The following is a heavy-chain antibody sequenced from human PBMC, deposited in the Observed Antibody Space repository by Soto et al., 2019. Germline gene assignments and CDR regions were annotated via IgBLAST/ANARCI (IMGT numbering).Heavy chain of an antibody. V-gene: IGHV3-23*01. D-gene: IGHD6-6*01. CDR2: ISGSGGGT. Sequence: EMQVLESGGDLVQPGGSLRLSCAASGFTFSSYAMGWVRQAPGKGLEWVSTISGSGGGTYYADSVKGRFTISRDSSNNTLFLHMSSLGVQVTVVYYCAEVCRPFNYRCFDYWGQGTLVTVSA. CDR1: GFTFSSYA. CDR3: AEVCRPFNYRCFDY. J-gene: IGHJ4*02.